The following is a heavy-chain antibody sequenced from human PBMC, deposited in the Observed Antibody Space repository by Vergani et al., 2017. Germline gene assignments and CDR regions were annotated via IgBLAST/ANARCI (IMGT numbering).Heavy chain of an antibody. D-gene: IGHD1-1*01. CDR3: ARWGNEKRLDS. Sequence: QVQLVESEGGVVQPGRSLTLSCVTSGFTFSSHGMHWVRQAPGKGLEWVAVIWYDGSNKYYGDSVKGRFTISRDNSKKTLYLQMNSLRGEDTAVYYCARWGNEKRLDSWGQGTLVTVSS. J-gene: IGHJ5*01. CDR1: GFTFSSHG. CDR2: IWYDGSNK. V-gene: IGHV3-33*01.